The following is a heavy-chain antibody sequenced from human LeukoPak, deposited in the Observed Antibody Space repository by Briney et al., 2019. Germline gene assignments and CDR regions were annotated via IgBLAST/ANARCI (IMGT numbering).Heavy chain of an antibody. V-gene: IGHV4-30-2*01. CDR2: IYHSGST. J-gene: IGHJ4*02. D-gene: IGHD4-17*01. CDR3: ARVRGGDYVGNYFDY. Sequence: SETLSLTCTVSGGSISSGGYYWSWIRQPPGKGLEWIGYIYHSGSTYYNPSLKSRVTISVDRSKNQFSLKLSSVTAADTAVYYCARVRGGDYVGNYFDYWGQGTLVTVSS. CDR1: GGSISSGGYY.